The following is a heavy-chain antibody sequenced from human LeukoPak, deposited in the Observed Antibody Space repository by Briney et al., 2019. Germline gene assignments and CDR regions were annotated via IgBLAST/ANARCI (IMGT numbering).Heavy chain of an antibody. J-gene: IGHJ3*02. CDR3: AIIDYGDLLDAFDI. D-gene: IGHD4-17*01. Sequence: GGSLRLSCAASGFTFSSYAMHWVRQAPGKGLEWVAVISYDGSNKYYADSVKGRFTISRDNSKNTLYLQMNSLRAEDTAVYYCAIIDYGDLLDAFDIWGQGTMVTVSS. CDR1: GFTFSSYA. CDR2: ISYDGSNK. V-gene: IGHV3-30-3*01.